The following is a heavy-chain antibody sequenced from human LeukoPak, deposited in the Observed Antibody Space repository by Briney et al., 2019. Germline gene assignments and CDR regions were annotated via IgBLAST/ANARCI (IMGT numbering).Heavy chain of an antibody. D-gene: IGHD3-10*01. J-gene: IGHJ4*02. V-gene: IGHV3-23*01. CDR2: ISPSGDIT. CDR3: AKDDAWLRFGE. Sequence: GGTLRLSCAASGFTFSNHGMNWVRQAPGKGLEWVSGISPSGDITYYADSVKGRFTISRDNSKNTPYLEVISLTAEDTAVYYCAKDDAWLRFGEWSQGTLITVSS. CDR1: GFTFSNHG.